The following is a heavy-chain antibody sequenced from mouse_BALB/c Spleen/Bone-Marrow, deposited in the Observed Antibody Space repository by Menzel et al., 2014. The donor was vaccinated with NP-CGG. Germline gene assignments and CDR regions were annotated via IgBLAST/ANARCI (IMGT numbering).Heavy chain of an antibody. CDR3: ARYGGRSYDGFAY. J-gene: IGHJ3*01. CDR1: GYTFTIYW. D-gene: IGHD2-12*01. V-gene: IGHV1-7*01. Sequence: QVHVKQSGAELAKPGASVKMSCKASGYTFTIYWVHWVKQRPGQGLEWIGYINPSTGYSEYNQKFKDKATLTADKSSSTAYMQLSSLTSEDSAVYYCARYGGRSYDGFAYWGQGTLVTVSA. CDR2: INPSTGYS.